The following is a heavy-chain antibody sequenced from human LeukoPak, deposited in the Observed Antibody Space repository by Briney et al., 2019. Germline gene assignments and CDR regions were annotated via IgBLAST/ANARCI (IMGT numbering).Heavy chain of an antibody. CDR2: IYYSGST. Sequence: KPSETLSLTCTVSGGSISSYYWSWIRQPPGKGLEWIGYIYYSGSTNYNPSLKSRVTISVDTSKNQFSLKLSSVTAADTAVYYCAREGTYYDSSGYSEDAFDIWGQGTMVTVSS. D-gene: IGHD3-22*01. CDR1: GGSISSYY. J-gene: IGHJ3*02. V-gene: IGHV4-59*01. CDR3: AREGTYYDSSGYSEDAFDI.